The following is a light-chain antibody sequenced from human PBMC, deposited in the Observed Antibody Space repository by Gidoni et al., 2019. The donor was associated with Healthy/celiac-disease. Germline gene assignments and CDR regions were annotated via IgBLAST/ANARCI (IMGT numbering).Light chain of an antibody. CDR2: GAS. V-gene: IGKV3-20*01. CDR3: QQYGSSPFA. CDR1: QSVGSSY. Sequence: PGTLSLSPGERATLSCRASQSVGSSYLAWYQQKPGQAPRLLIYGASSRATGIPDRFSGSGSGTDFTLTISRLEPEDFAVYYCQQYGSSPFAFGQGTKVEIK. J-gene: IGKJ1*01.